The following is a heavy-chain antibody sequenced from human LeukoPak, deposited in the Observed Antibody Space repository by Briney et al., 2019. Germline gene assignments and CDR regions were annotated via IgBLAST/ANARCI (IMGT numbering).Heavy chain of an antibody. J-gene: IGHJ4*02. Sequence: GGSLRLSCAASGFTFSSYEMNWVRQAPGKGLEWVSYISSSGSTIYYADSVKGRFTISRDNAKNSLYLQMNSLRAEDTAVYYCARDSGITIFGVVTAPDYWGQGTLVTVSS. V-gene: IGHV3-48*03. CDR1: GFTFSSYE. CDR2: ISSSGSTI. CDR3: ARDSGITIFGVVTAPDY. D-gene: IGHD3-3*01.